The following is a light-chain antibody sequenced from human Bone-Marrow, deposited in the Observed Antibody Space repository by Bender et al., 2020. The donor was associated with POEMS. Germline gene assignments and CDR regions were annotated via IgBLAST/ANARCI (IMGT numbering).Light chain of an antibody. Sequence: QSALTQPASVSGSPGQSITISCTGTSSDIGGYFYVSWYQQRPGKAPKLLIYEVDQRPSGVPDRFSGSKSGDRASLTVSGLQAEDEGVYYCSSYAGRNPVIFGGGTKLTVL. J-gene: IGLJ2*01. CDR1: SSDIGGYFY. CDR3: SSYAGRNPVI. CDR2: EVD. V-gene: IGLV2-8*01.